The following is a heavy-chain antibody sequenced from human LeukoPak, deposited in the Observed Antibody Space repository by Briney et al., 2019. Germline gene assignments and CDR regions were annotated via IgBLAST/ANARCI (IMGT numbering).Heavy chain of an antibody. CDR1: GFTFSSYA. V-gene: IGHV3-30*04. D-gene: IGHD2-15*01. CDR2: ISYDGSNK. CDR3: ARGSVVVVPVTSNWFDP. J-gene: IGHJ5*02. Sequence: GGSLRLSCAASGFTFSSYAMHGVRQAPGKGLEWVAVISYDGSNKYYADSVKGRFTISRDNSKNTLYLQMNSLRREDTAIYYCARGSVVVVPVTSNWFDPWGQGTLVTVSS.